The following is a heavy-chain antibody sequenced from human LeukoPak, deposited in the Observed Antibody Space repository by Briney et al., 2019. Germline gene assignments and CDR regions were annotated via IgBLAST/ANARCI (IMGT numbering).Heavy chain of an antibody. CDR1: GFTVGNNY. Sequence: GGSLRLSCTVSGFTVGNNYMSWVRQAPGKGLEWVALMYSRGSSHYADSVRGRFTISRDSSKNTVYLQMNSLTAEDTAVYYCARGQIVGVQGDFWGQGTLLTVSS. CDR2: MYSRGSS. V-gene: IGHV3-66*02. CDR3: ARGQIVGVQGDF. D-gene: IGHD1-26*01. J-gene: IGHJ4*02.